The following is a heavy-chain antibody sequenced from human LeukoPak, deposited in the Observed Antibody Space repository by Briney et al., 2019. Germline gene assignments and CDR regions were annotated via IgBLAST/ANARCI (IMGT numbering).Heavy chain of an antibody. Sequence: ASVKVSCKASGGTFSSYAISWVRQAPGQGLEWMGGIIPIFGTANYAQKFQGRVTITADKSTSTAYMELSSLRSEDTAVYYCARDLRNYYDSSGYLPDWGQGTLVTVSS. J-gene: IGHJ4*02. CDR2: IIPIFGTA. D-gene: IGHD3-22*01. CDR3: ARDLRNYYDSSGYLPD. CDR1: GGTFSSYA. V-gene: IGHV1-69*06.